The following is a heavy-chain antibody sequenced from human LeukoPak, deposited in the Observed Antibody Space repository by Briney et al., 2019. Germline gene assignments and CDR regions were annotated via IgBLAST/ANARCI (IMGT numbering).Heavy chain of an antibody. CDR3: ARSVDVLAS. Sequence: SQTLSLTCALSGDIDYCNRAVWHWIRQSPSRGLEWQERTYYRSKWYNDYAVSVKSRITINPDTSKNQISLQLSSVTPEDTAVNSCARSVDVLASWGQGTRDSVSS. V-gene: IGHV6-1*01. CDR1: GDIDYCNRAV. D-gene: IGHD3-3*02. CDR2: TYYRSKWYN. J-gene: IGHJ5*02.